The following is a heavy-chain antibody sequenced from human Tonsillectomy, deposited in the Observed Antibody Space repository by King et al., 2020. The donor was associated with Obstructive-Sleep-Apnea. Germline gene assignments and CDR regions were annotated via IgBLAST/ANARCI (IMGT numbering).Heavy chain of an antibody. J-gene: IGHJ6*02. CDR1: GYTFSSYV. CDR3: ARDRLSNYDSSGYYGGMDV. CDR2: ISAHSGNT. V-gene: IGHV1-18*01. Sequence: LQLVQSGAEVQKPGASVKVSCKASGYTFSSYVITWVRQAPGQGLEWLGWISAHSGNTNYAQKLQGRVTMTTDTSTSTAYMELRSLRSDDTAVYYCARDRLSNYDSSGYYGGMDVWGQGTTVTVSS. D-gene: IGHD3-22*01.